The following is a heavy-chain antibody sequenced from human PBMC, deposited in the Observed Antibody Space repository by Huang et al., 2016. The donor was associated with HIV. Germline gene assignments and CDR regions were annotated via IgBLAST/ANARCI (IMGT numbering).Heavy chain of an antibody. D-gene: IGHD5-12*01. CDR1: GYNFTSRG. CDR2: FNPGKGNT. CDR3: ASGQRMRESDIVATIPVS. V-gene: IGHV1-3*01. J-gene: IGHJ5*02. Sequence: QVHLVQSGPEVKKPGASVKVSCKASGYNFTSRGLHWVRQAPGQRLEGMGYFNPGKGNTKYSPKCQDRVTLTRAISANTAYMQLSRLTSEDTAVYYCASGQRMRESDIVATIPVSWGQGALVTVSS.